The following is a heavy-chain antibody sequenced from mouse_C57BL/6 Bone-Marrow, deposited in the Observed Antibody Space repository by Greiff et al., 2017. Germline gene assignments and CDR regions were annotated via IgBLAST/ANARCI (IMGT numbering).Heavy chain of an antibody. Sequence: QVQLQQPGAELVMPGASVKLSCKASGYTFTSYWMHWVKQRPGQGLEWIGEIDPSDSYTNYNQKFKGKSTLTVDKSSSTASMQLSSLTSEDSAVYYCARSEDYDGSSPWGQGTLVTVSA. CDR2: IDPSDSYT. J-gene: IGHJ3*01. V-gene: IGHV1-69*01. CDR1: GYTFTSYW. CDR3: ARSEDYDGSSP. D-gene: IGHD1-1*01.